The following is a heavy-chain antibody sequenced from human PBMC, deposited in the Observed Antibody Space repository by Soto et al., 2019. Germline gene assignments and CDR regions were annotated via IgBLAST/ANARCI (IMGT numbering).Heavy chain of an antibody. CDR2: IYYSGST. J-gene: IGHJ6*02. Sequence: SETLSLTCTVSGGSISIGGYYWSWIGQHPGKGLEWIGYIYYSGSTYYNPSLKSRVTISVDTSKNQFSLKLSSVTAADTAVYYCERGGVPVHYYDSRGGKDVWGQGNSVTVFS. CDR1: GGSISIGGYY. D-gene: IGHD3-22*01. CDR3: ERGGVPVHYYDSRGGKDV. V-gene: IGHV4-31*03.